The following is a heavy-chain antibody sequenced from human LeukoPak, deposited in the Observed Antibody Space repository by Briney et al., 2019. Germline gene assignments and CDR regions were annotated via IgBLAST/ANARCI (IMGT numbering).Heavy chain of an antibody. V-gene: IGHV3-21*01. CDR2: ISCNSSYI. Sequence: PGGSLRLSCAASGFTFRNYIMNWVRQTPGKGLEWVSSISCNSSYIYYADSVKGRFTISRDNAKKSLYQEIDSWRAEHVAVYYCASVTRRVVGFDYWGQRPLVSVSS. CDR1: GFTFRNYI. CDR3: ASVTRRVVGFDY. J-gene: IGHJ4*02. D-gene: IGHD2-15*01.